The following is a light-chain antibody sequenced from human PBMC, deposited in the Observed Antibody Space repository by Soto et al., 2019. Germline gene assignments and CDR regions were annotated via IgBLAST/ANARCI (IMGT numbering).Light chain of an antibody. J-gene: IGKJ1*01. CDR2: GAS. CDR1: QSVSSSY. V-gene: IGKV3-20*01. Sequence: EIVFTQSPGTLSFSPRERATLSRRASQSVSSSYLAWYQQKPGQAPRLLIYGASSRATGIPDRFSGSGSGTDFTLTISRLEPEDFAVYYCQQYGSSRWTFGQGTKVDIK. CDR3: QQYGSSRWT.